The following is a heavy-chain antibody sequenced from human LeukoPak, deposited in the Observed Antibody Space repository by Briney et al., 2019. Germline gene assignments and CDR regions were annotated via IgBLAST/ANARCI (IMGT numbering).Heavy chain of an antibody. CDR3: ARDGRFGELTH. D-gene: IGHD3-10*01. V-gene: IGHV3-53*01. J-gene: IGHJ4*02. Sequence: DSVKGRFTISRDNSRNMVYLQMVNLRAEDTAIYYCARDGRFGELTHWGQGTLVTVSS.